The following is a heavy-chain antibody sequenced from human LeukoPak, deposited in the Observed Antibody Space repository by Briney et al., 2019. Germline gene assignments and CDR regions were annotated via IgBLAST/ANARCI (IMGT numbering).Heavy chain of an antibody. D-gene: IGHD3-22*01. Sequence: ASVKVSCKASGYTFTGYYMHWVRQAPGQGLEWMGRTNPNSGGTNYAQKFQGRVTMTRDTSISTAYMELSRLRSDDTAVYYCARGEYYYDSSGYSFDYWGQGTLVTVSS. J-gene: IGHJ4*02. CDR2: TNPNSGGT. V-gene: IGHV1-2*06. CDR1: GYTFTGYY. CDR3: ARGEYYYDSSGYSFDY.